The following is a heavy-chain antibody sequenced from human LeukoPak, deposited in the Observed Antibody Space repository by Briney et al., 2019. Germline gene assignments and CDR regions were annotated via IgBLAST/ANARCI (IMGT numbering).Heavy chain of an antibody. CDR3: ARASGRVVVTSSDY. CDR1: GFTFSSYA. CDR2: ISGSGGST. D-gene: IGHD3-22*01. J-gene: IGHJ4*02. V-gene: IGHV3-23*01. Sequence: GGSLRLSCAASGFTFSSYAMSWVRQAPGKGLEWVSAISGSGGSTYYADSVKGRFTISRDNSKNTLYLQMNSLRAEDTAVYYCARASGRVVVTSSDYWGQGTLVTVSS.